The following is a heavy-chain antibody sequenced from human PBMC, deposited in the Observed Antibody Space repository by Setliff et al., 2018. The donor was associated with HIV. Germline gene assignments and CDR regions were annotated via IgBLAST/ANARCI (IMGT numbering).Heavy chain of an antibody. CDR3: ARGGIQLWGLTTL. D-gene: IGHD5-18*01. Sequence: GGSLRLSCAASGFPFSGSAIHWVRRASGKGLEWVGRIKTQPSNYATAYGASMEGRFTISRDNSKNTLYLQMNSLRAEDTAVYYCARGGIQLWGLTTLGGQGTLVTVSS. V-gene: IGHV3-73*01. CDR1: GFPFSGSA. J-gene: IGHJ4*02. CDR2: IKTQPSNYAT.